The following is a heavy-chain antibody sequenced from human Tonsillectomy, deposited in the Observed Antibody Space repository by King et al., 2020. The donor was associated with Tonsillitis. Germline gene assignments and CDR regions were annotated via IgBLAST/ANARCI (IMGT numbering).Heavy chain of an antibody. V-gene: IGHV4-39*01. CDR3: ARYVSGSFDY. Sequence: QLQESGPGVVKPLETLSLTCTVSGGSISRNDHYWAWIRQPPGKGLEWIGYMYYSGTNFYNPSLKIRLTISGGTSENRFSLKLSSVTAADTAVYFCARYVSGSFDYWGQGALVTVSS. J-gene: IGHJ4*02. CDR2: MYYSGTN. D-gene: IGHD1-26*01. CDR1: GGSISRNDHY.